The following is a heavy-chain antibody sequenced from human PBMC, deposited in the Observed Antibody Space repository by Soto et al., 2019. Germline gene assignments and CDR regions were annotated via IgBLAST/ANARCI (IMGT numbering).Heavy chain of an antibody. D-gene: IGHD2-15*01. V-gene: IGHV3-74*01. CDR1: GFTFSSYW. CDR2: INSDGSST. CDR3: ASGGNPYYYYGMDV. J-gene: IGHJ6*02. Sequence: PGGSLRLSCAASGFTFSSYWMHWVRQAPGKGLVWVSLINSDGSSTSYADSVKGRFTISRDNARNTLYLQMNSLRAEDTAVYYCASGGNPYYYYGMDVWGQGTTVTVSS.